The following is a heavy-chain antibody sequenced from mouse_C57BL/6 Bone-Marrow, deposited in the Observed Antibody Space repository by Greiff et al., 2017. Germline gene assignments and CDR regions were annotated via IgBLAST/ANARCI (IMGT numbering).Heavy chain of an antibody. J-gene: IGHJ2*01. CDR1: GFTFTDYY. D-gene: IGHD2-10*02. V-gene: IGHV7-3*01. CDR3: ARWYGNYSYYFDY. Sequence: EVQLQESGGGLVQPGGSLSLSCAASGFTFTDYYMSWVRQPPGKALEWLGFIRNKANGYTTEYSASVKGRFTISRDNSQSILYLQMNALRAEDSATYYCARWYGNYSYYFDYWGQGTTLTVSS. CDR2: IRNKANGYTT.